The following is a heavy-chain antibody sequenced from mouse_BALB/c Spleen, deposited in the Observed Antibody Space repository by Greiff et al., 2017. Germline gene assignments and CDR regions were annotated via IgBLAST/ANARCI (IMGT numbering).Heavy chain of an antibody. CDR1: GFSLTSYG. CDR3: ARHYDGYYAMDY. V-gene: IGHV2-6-2*01. J-gene: IGHJ4*01. CDR2: IWSDGST. D-gene: IGHD2-3*01. Sequence: QVQLKESGPDLVAPSQSLSITCTVSGFSLTSYGVHWVRQPPGKGLEWLVVIWSDGSTTYNSALKSRLSISKDNSKSQVFLKMNSLQTDDTAMYYCARHYDGYYAMDYWGQGTSVTVSS.